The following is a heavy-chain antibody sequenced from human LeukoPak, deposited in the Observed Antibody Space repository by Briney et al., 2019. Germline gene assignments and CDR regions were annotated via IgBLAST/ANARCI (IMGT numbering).Heavy chain of an antibody. CDR3: TTARSGVIQE. CDR1: GFTFSDHY. Sequence: GGSLRLSCAASGFTFSDHYMDWVRQAPGKGLEWVGRIKSKTDGGTTDYVAPVKGRFTISRDDSKNTLYLQMNSLKTEDTAVYYCTTARSGVIQEGGQGTMVTVSS. V-gene: IGHV3-15*01. CDR2: IKSKTDGGTT. D-gene: IGHD2-21*01. J-gene: IGHJ3*01.